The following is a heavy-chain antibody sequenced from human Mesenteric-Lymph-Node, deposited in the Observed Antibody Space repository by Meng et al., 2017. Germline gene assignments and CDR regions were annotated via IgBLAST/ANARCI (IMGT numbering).Heavy chain of an antibody. Sequence: ASVKVSCKASGYSFTSYGIAWVRQAPGQGLEWMGWISTYNGNTNYAQKFQDRVTMTTDTSTSTGYMELRSLRSDDTAVYYCARAPRGSYRYYFDYWGQGTLVTVSS. CDR3: ARAPRGSYRYYFDY. V-gene: IGHV1-18*04. CDR2: ISTYNGNT. D-gene: IGHD1-26*01. CDR1: GYSFTSYG. J-gene: IGHJ4*02.